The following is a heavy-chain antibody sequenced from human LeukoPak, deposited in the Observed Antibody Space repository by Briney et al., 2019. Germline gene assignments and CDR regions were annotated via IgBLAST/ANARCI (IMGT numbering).Heavy chain of an antibody. Sequence: GGSLRLSCAASGFTVSSSYMYWVRQAPGKGLEWVSFFYRGDSTYYAESVRGRFTISRDNSKNTLYLLMNSLIPEDTAVYYCAREVVSTPSYFESWGQGTLVTVSS. CDR3: AREVVSTPSYFES. V-gene: IGHV3-53*01. J-gene: IGHJ4*02. CDR2: FYRGDST. CDR1: GFTVSSSY. D-gene: IGHD2-15*01.